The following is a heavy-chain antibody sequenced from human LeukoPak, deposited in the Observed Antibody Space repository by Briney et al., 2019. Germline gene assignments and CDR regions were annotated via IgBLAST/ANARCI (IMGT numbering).Heavy chain of an antibody. V-gene: IGHV3-23*01. CDR3: AKDPPDYYGSGSYKEY. CDR2: ISGSGGST. CDR1: GFTFSSYA. Sequence: PGGSLRLSCAASGFTFSSYAMSWVRQAPGKGLEWVSAISGSGGSTYYADSVKGRFTISRDNSKNTLYLQMNSLRAEDTAVYYCAKDPPDYYGSGSYKEYWGQGTLVTVSS. D-gene: IGHD3-10*01. J-gene: IGHJ4*02.